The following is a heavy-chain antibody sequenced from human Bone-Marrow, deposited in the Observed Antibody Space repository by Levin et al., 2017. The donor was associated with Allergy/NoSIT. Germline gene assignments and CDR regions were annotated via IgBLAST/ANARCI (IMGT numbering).Heavy chain of an antibody. J-gene: IGHJ4*02. CDR3: ASYLWFGELLQ. Sequence: GGSLRLSCAASGFTFSSYSMNWVRQAPGRGLEWVSSISSSSSYIYYADSVKGRFTISRDNAKNSLYLQMNSLRAEDTAVYYCASYLWFGELLQWGQGTLVTVSS. V-gene: IGHV3-21*01. D-gene: IGHD3-10*01. CDR1: GFTFSSYS. CDR2: ISSSSSYI.